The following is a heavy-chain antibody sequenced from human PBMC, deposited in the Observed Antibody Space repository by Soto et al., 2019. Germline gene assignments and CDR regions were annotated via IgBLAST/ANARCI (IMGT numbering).Heavy chain of an antibody. V-gene: IGHV4-4*02. J-gene: IGHJ4*02. D-gene: IGHD3-10*01. CDR2: IYHSGST. Sequence: SETLSLTCAVSSGSISSSNWWSWVRQPPGKGLEWIGEIYHSGSTNYNPSLKSRVTISVDKSKNQFSLKLSSVTAADTAVYYCARADGSGSQLDYWGQGTLVTVSS. CDR3: ARADGSGSQLDY. CDR1: SGSISSSNW.